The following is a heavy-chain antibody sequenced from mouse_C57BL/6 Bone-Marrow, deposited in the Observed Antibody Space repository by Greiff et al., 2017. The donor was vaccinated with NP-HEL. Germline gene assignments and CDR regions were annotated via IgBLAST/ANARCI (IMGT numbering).Heavy chain of an antibody. CDR1: GYTFTSYG. J-gene: IGHJ3*01. CDR2: IYPRSGNT. V-gene: IGHV1-81*01. Sequence: QVQLQQSGAELARPGASVKLSCKASGYTFTSYGISWVKQRTGQGLEWIGEIYPRSGNTYYNEKFKGKATLTADKSSSTAYMELRSLTSEDSAVYVCARQHFSWFAYWGQGTLVTVSA. CDR3: ARQHFSWFAY.